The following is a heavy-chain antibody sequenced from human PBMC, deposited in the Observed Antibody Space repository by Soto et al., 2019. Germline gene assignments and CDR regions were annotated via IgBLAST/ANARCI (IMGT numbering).Heavy chain of an antibody. Sequence: SETLSLTCTVSGGSISSSSYYWGWIRQPPGMGLEWIGSIYYSGSSYYYPSLKSRVTISVDTSKNQFSLKLSSATAADTDVYDCARGQEGFGAFDIWGQGTMVTVSS. J-gene: IGHJ3*02. CDR3: ARGQEGFGAFDI. D-gene: IGHD3-16*01. CDR2: IYYSGSS. V-gene: IGHV4-39*07. CDR1: GGSISSSSYY.